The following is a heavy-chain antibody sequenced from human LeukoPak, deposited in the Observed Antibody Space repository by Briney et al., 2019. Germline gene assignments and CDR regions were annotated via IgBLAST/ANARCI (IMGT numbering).Heavy chain of an antibody. J-gene: IGHJ6*02. CDR2: IWYDGSNK. D-gene: IGHD6-19*01. CDR3: ARDLASSGLYYYYYYGMDV. CDR1: GFTFSSYG. Sequence: GGSLRLSCAAPGFTFSSYGMHWVRQAPGKGLEWVAVIWYDGSNKYYADSVKGRFTISRDNSKNTLYLQMNSLRAEDTAVYYCARDLASSGLYYYYYYGMDVWGQGTTVTVSS. V-gene: IGHV3-33*01.